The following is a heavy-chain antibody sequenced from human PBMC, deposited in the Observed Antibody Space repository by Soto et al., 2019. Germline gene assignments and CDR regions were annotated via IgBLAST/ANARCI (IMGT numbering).Heavy chain of an antibody. J-gene: IGHJ4*02. Sequence: QVQLVQSGAEVKKPGASVKVSCKASGYTFTGYTIQWVRQAPGQGLEWMGWINTGNGNTHSSQRFQGRVTITRDTSANTAYMELSSLAPEDTAVYFCTREIWDGVVIPAAMMFWGQGTLVTVSS. CDR3: TREIWDGVVIPAAMMF. CDR2: INTGNGNT. D-gene: IGHD2-2*01. V-gene: IGHV1-3*04. CDR1: GYTFTGYT.